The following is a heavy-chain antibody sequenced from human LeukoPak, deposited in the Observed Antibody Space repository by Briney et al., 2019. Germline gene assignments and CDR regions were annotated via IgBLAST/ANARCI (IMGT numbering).Heavy chain of an antibody. J-gene: IGHJ4*02. CDR2: INPSGGST. CDR1: AYTFINYY. V-gene: IGHV1-46*01. CDR3: ARGRTTQSYASSGFYPRDY. D-gene: IGHD3-22*01. Sequence: ASVKVSCKASAYTFINYYVHWVRQAPGQGLQWLGMINPSGGSTVYAQMLQGRLTMTTDMSTRTVYMELNSLTSEDTAVYYCARGRTTQSYASSGFYPRDYWGQGTLVTVSS.